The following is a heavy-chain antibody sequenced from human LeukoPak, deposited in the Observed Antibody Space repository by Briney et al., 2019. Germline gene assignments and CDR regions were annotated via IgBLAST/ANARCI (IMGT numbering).Heavy chain of an antibody. CDR3: AREILWFGELWLDP. D-gene: IGHD3-10*01. V-gene: IGHV3-21*01. CDR1: GFTFSSYS. CDR2: ISSSSSYI. J-gene: IGHJ5*02. Sequence: GGSLRLSCAASGFTFSSYSMNWVRQAPGKGLEWVSSISSSSSYIYYADSVKGRFTISRDNAKNSLYLQMNSLRAEDTAVYYCAREILWFGELWLDPWGQGTLVTVSS.